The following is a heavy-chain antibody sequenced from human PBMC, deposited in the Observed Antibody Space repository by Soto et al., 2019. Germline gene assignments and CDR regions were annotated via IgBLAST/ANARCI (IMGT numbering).Heavy chain of an antibody. V-gene: IGHV4-34*01. CDR3: ASGNHGITGTTDY. CDR1: GGSFSGYY. D-gene: IGHD1-7*01. Sequence: PSETLSLTCAVYGGSFSGYYWSWIRQPPGKGLEWIGEIYPSGNTNYNPSLKSRVTISVDKSKNQFSLKLTSVTAADTALYFCASGNHGITGTTDYWGQGILVTVSS. CDR2: IYPSGNT. J-gene: IGHJ4*02.